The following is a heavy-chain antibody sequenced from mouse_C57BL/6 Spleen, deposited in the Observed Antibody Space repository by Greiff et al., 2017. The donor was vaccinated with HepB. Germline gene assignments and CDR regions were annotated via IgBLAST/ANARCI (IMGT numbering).Heavy chain of an antibody. CDR3: TTDITTVVSY. D-gene: IGHD1-1*01. V-gene: IGHV14-4*01. CDR1: GFNIKDDY. Sequence: VQLQQSGAELVRPGASVKLSCTASGFNIKDDYMHWVKQRPEQGLEWIGWIDPENGDTEYASKFQGKATITADTSSNTAYLQLSSLTSEDTAVYYCTTDITTVVSYWGQGTTLTVSS. CDR2: IDPENGDT. J-gene: IGHJ2*01.